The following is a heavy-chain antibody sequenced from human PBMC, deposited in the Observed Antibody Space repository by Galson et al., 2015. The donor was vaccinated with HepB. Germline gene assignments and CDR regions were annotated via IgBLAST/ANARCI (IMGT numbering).Heavy chain of an antibody. Sequence: SVKVSCKASGYTFTNYYMHWVRQAPGQGLEWMGRINPSSGSTNYAQKFQDRVTMTRDTSTSTVYMELSSLRSDDTAVYYCARDLTDSSGYYYSFALWGRGTLVTVSS. D-gene: IGHD3-22*01. CDR2: INPSSGST. J-gene: IGHJ2*01. CDR3: ARDLTDSSGYYYSFAL. V-gene: IGHV1-46*01. CDR1: GYTFTNYY.